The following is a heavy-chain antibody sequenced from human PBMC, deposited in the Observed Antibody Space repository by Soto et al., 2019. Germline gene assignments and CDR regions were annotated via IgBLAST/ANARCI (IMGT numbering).Heavy chain of an antibody. J-gene: IGHJ6*02. D-gene: IGHD3-10*01. Sequence: PGGSLRLSCAASGFTFSSYAMHWVRRAPGKGLEWVAVISYDGSNKYYADSVKGRFTISRDNSKNTLYLQMNSLRAEDTAVYYCARTGRRRDYYYYYGMDVWGQGTTVTVSS. CDR3: ARTGRRRDYYYYYGMDV. CDR1: GFTFSSYA. CDR2: ISYDGSNK. V-gene: IGHV3-30-3*01.